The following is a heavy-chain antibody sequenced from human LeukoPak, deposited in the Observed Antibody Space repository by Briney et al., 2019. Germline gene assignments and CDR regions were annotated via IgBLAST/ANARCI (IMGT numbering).Heavy chain of an antibody. J-gene: IGHJ4*02. CDR2: IRDDGSNK. V-gene: IGHV3-30*02. CDR3: ASPFSLTDY. CDR1: GFTFSSFG. D-gene: IGHD2/OR15-2a*01. Sequence: GGSLRLSCAASGFTFSSFGMHWVRQAPGKGLEWVAFIRDDGSNKYYADSVKGRFTISRDNAKNSLYLQMNSLRAEDTAVYYCASPFSLTDYWGQGTLVTVSS.